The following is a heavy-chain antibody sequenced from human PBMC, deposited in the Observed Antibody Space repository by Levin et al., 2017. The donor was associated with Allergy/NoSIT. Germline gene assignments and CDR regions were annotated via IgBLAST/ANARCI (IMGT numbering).Heavy chain of an antibody. D-gene: IGHD6-13*01. J-gene: IGHJ6*03. V-gene: IGHV1-2*02. CDR2: INPNSGGT. CDR3: ARDKQQLPYVYYYMDV. CDR1: GYTYTDYY. Sequence: GASVKVSCKASGYTYTDYYIHWVRQAPGQGLEWMGWINPNSGGTKFAQKFQGRVTMTRDTSIRTVYMELSRLRSDDTAVYYCARDKQQLPYVYYYMDVWGKGTTVTVSS.